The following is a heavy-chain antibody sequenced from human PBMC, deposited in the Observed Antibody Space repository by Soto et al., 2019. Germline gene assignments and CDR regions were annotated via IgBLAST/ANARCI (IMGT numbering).Heavy chain of an antibody. CDR3: ARHGAALDF. J-gene: IGHJ3*01. CDR2: IRSKPNRYAT. CDR1: GFTFSGSA. Sequence: EVQLVESGGGLVRPGGSLKLSCAASGFTFSGSAMHWVRQASGKGLEWVGHIRSKPNRYATVYAASVKGRFTISRDDSKNTAYLQMNSLETEDTAVYYCARHGAALDFWGLGTMVTVS. V-gene: IGHV3-73*02. D-gene: IGHD4-17*01.